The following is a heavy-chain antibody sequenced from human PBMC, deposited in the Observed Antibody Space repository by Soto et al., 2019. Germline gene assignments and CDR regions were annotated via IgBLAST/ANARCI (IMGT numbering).Heavy chain of an antibody. J-gene: IGHJ4*02. D-gene: IGHD6-6*01. CDR3: ARSIAVPSGHIDH. Sequence: QVQLQESGPGLVKPSETLSLTCRVSGGSMSGYYWSWVRLAPGKGLEWIGYVYYTGSTNYNPSLQRRVTVSVDTSNKHFSLSLSLVTAADTAVYFCARSIAVPSGHIDHWGQGIRVTISS. CDR1: GGSMSGYY. CDR2: VYYTGST. V-gene: IGHV4-59*01.